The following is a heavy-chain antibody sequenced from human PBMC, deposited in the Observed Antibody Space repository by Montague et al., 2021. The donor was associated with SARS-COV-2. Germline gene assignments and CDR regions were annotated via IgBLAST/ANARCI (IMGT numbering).Heavy chain of an antibody. V-gene: IGHV4-39*07. CDR1: GGSISSSSYY. J-gene: IGHJ4*02. D-gene: IGHD3-22*01. CDR3: ARGWFSPMLVVVIRGPFDY. Sequence: SETLSLTCTVSGGSISSSSYYWGWIRQPPGKGLECIGTIYYSGSTYYNPSLKSRVTISVDTSKNQSSLKLSSVTAADTAVYYCARGWFSPMLVVVIRGPFDYWGQGALVTVSS. CDR2: IYYSGST.